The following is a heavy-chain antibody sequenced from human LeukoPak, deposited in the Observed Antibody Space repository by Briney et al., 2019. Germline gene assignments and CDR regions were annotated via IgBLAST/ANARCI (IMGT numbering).Heavy chain of an antibody. CDR3: ARDGWGAVAGSGSDY. CDR1: GFTFSSYG. Sequence: GGSLRLSCAASGFTFSSYGMHWVRQAPGKGLEWVAVIWYDGSNKYYADSVKGRFTISRDNSKNTLYLQMNSLRAEDTAVYYCARDGWGAVAGSGSDYWGQGTLVTVSS. J-gene: IGHJ4*02. V-gene: IGHV3-33*01. D-gene: IGHD6-19*01. CDR2: IWYDGSNK.